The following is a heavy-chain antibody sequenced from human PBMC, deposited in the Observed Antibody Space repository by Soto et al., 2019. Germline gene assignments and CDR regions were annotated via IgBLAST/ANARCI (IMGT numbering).Heavy chain of an antibody. J-gene: IGHJ6*02. V-gene: IGHV4-34*01. Sequence: PSETLSLTCAVYGGSFSGYYWSWIRQPPGKGLERIGEINHSGSTNYNPSLKSRVTISVDTSKNHFSLKLSSVTAADTAVYYCARVRRLAMVLRGSFGQEYYYGMDVWGQGTTVTVSS. CDR2: INHSGST. CDR3: ARVRRLAMVLRGSFGQEYYYGMDV. CDR1: GGSFSGYY. D-gene: IGHD5-18*01.